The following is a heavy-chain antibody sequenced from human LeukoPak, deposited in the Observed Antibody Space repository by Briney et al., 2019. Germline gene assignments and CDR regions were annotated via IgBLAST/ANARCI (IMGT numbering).Heavy chain of an antibody. J-gene: IGHJ5*01. CDR3: TKVTGFMWLFPLDS. CDR1: GFTFSTYG. D-gene: IGHD3-22*01. CDR2: ISYDGTNT. Sequence: GRSLRLSCAASGFTFSTYGMHWVRQAPGNGLEWVAVISYDGTNTYYADSVTGRLTISRDTSKNTLYLQMNILRRKDTAVHYCTKVTGFMWLFPLDSWGEGTLVTLS. V-gene: IGHV3-30*18.